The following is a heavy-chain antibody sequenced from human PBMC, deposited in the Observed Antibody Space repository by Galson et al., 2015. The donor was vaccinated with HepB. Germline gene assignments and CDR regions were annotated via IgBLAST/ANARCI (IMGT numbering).Heavy chain of an antibody. CDR2: ISYDGSDK. Sequence: SLRLSCAASGFTFSTYGMHWVRQAPGKGLEWVAVISYDGSDKYFADSVKGRFTISRDNSKNTLYLQVNSLRAEDTAVYYCATVVTVTHYYYYGMDVWGQGTTVTVSS. CDR3: ATVVTVTHYYYYGMDV. V-gene: IGHV3-30*03. J-gene: IGHJ6*02. D-gene: IGHD2-21*02. CDR1: GFTFSTYG.